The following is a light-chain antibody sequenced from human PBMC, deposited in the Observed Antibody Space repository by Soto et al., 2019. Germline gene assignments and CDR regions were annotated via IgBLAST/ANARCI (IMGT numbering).Light chain of an antibody. CDR3: CSYKSISTYV. Sequence: QSRLDQPGSVSGSPRRSITISCNRTGSDIGGYNRVSWYQQHPGKAPILMISEGSKRPSGVSNRFSGSKSGNTASLTISGLQAEDEADYYCCSYKSISTYVFGTGTKVTV. CDR1: GSDIGGYNR. V-gene: IGLV2-23*01. J-gene: IGLJ1*01. CDR2: EGS.